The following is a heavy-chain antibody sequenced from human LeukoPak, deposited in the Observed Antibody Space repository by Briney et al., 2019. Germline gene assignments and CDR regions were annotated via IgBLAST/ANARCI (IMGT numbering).Heavy chain of an antibody. J-gene: IGHJ5*02. D-gene: IGHD4-17*01. CDR2: MSYSGRT. CDR3: ARSPQGTATTANWLDP. CDR1: GYSISSGYY. Sequence: SETLSLTCTVSGYSISSGYYWGWIRQPPGKGLEWIGSMSYSGRTYYNPSLKTRVTVSLDTSKNQFSLNLISVTAADTAVYYCARSPQGTATTANWLDPWGQGTLVTVSS. V-gene: IGHV4-38-2*02.